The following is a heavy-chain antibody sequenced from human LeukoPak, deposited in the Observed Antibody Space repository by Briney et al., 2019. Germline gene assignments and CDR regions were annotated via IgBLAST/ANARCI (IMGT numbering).Heavy chain of an antibody. D-gene: IGHD5/OR15-5a*01. J-gene: IGHJ5*02. CDR3: AISSSVTHTRDP. CDR2: INPHSGAT. CDR1: GYGFSDVY. V-gene: IGHV1-2*02. Sequence: ASVKVSCKASGYGFSDVYFNWVRQAPGQGLEWMGWINPHSGATNYAQRLQGRVSMDASIDTAYMELSRLTSDDTAVYYCAISSSVTHTRDPWGQGTLVTVSS.